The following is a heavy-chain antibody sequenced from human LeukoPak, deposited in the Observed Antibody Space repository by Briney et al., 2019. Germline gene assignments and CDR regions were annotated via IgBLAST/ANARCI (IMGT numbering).Heavy chain of an antibody. V-gene: IGHV3-15*07. CDR3: ATGGYDFSH. CDR1: GFTFYNTW. CDR2: IKTRSDGGTT. Sequence: GGSLRLSCTVSGFTFYNTWMNWVRRAPGKGLEWVGRIKTRSDGGTTDYAAPINGRFTISRDDSKSTLFLQMNSLKTEDTAVYYCATGGYDFSHWGQGTQVTVSS. D-gene: IGHD5-12*01. J-gene: IGHJ4*02.